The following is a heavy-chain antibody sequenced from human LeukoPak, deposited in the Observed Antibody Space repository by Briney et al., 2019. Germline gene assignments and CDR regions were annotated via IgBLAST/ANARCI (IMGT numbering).Heavy chain of an antibody. V-gene: IGHV3-30*02. CDR1: GFTFSSYT. Sequence: GGSLRLSCAASGFTFSSYTMHWVRQAPGKGLEWVAFIRYDGSNKYYADSVKGRFTISRDNSKNTLYLQMNSLRAEDTAVYYRAKGPNGDFWSGYYFDYWGQGTLVTVSS. D-gene: IGHD3-3*01. CDR2: IRYDGSNK. CDR3: AKGPNGDFWSGYYFDY. J-gene: IGHJ4*02.